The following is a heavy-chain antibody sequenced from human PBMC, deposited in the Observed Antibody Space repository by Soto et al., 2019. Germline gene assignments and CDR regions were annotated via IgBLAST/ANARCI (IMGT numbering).Heavy chain of an antibody. J-gene: IGHJ4*02. CDR3: AKGAGNYYDSSGYYYVRESDY. D-gene: IGHD3-22*01. CDR1: GFTFSSYG. CDR2: ISYDGSNK. Sequence: PGGSLRLSCAASGFTFSSYGMHWVRQAPGKGLEWVAVISYDGSNKYYADSVKGRFTISRDNSKNTLYLQMNSLRAEDTAVYYCAKGAGNYYDSSGYYYVRESDYWGQGT. V-gene: IGHV3-30*18.